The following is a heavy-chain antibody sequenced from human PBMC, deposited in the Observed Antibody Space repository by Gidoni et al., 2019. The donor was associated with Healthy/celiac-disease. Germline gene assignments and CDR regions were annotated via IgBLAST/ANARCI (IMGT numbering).Heavy chain of an antibody. Sequence: QVQLVQSGAEVTKPGPSVQVSCQASGSTFTGYYMPWVRQAPGQGLEWMGWINPNSGGTNYEQKFQGWVTMTRDTSISTAYMELSRLRSDDTAVYYCAMSIAAAGNYYYFDYWGQGTLVTVSS. D-gene: IGHD6-13*01. CDR3: AMSIAAAGNYYYFDY. J-gene: IGHJ4*02. V-gene: IGHV1-2*04. CDR1: GSTFTGYY. CDR2: INPNSGGT.